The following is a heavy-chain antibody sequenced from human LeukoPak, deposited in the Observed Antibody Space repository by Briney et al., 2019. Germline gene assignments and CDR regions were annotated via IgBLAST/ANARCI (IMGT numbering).Heavy chain of an antibody. CDR3: ATSQYDILTGYYMTFDY. Sequence: GGSLRLSCVASGFTFTFHDIPWVRQPAGKGLEWVSVIYSGGSTYYADSVKGRFTISRDNSKNTLYLQMNSLRAEDTAVYYCATSQYDILTGYYMTFDYWGQGTLVTVSS. CDR1: GFTFTFHD. V-gene: IGHV3-66*01. J-gene: IGHJ4*02. D-gene: IGHD3-9*01. CDR2: IYSGGST.